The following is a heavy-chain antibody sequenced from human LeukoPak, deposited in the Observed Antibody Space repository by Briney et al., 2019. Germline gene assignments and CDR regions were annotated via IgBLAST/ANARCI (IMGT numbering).Heavy chain of an antibody. V-gene: IGHV4-61*02. Sequence: SETLSLTCTVSGGSISSGSYYWSWIRQPAGKGLEWIGRIYTSGSTNYNPSLKSRVTISVGTSKNQFSLKLSSVTAADTAVYYCARSTPKYVPDYWGQGTLVTVSS. J-gene: IGHJ4*02. CDR1: GGSISSGSYY. CDR2: IYTSGST. D-gene: IGHD2-2*01. CDR3: ARSTPKYVPDY.